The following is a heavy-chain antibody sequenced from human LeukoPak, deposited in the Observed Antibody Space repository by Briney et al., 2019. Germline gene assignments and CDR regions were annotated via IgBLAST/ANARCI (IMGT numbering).Heavy chain of an antibody. D-gene: IGHD1-26*01. CDR1: GDSMRSDH. Sequence: SETLSLTCTVSGDSMRSDHWSWIRQPPGKTLEWIGYAHNSGNTKYNPSLKSRVTISLDTSQKQFSLRLSSVTAADTAVYYCARGVNSGYFDYCGQGTLVTVSS. CDR2: AHNSGNT. V-gene: IGHV4-59*01. CDR3: ARGVNSGYFDY. J-gene: IGHJ4*02.